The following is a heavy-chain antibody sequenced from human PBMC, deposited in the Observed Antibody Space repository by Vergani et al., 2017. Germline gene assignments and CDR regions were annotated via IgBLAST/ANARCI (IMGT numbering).Heavy chain of an antibody. D-gene: IGHD2-2*01. Sequence: QVQLQESGPGLVKPSETLSLTCTVSGGSVSSGSYYWSWIRQPAGKGLEWIGYIYYSGSTNYNPSLKSRVTISVDTSKNQFSLKLSSVTAADTAVYYCARIPPNFVVPAAISHYYYYMDVWGKGTTVTVSS. CDR1: GGSVSSGSYY. V-gene: IGHV4-61*10. J-gene: IGHJ6*03. CDR3: ARIPPNFVVPAAISHYYYYMDV. CDR2: IYYSGST.